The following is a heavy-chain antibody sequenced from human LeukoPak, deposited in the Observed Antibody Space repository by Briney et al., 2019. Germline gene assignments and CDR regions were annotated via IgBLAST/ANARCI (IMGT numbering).Heavy chain of an antibody. CDR1: GGTISPYY. CDR2: IKASGST. CDR3: ARIRGAFSGWYGGLFDP. V-gene: IGHV4-4*07. J-gene: IGHJ5*02. Sequence: SETLSLTCSVAGGTISPYYWSWIRQSAGKGLEWIGRIKASGSTNYNPSLKSRVTMSVDTSRNQISLELTSVSAADTAVYYCARIRGAFSGWYGGLFDPWGQGTLVTVSS. D-gene: IGHD6-19*01.